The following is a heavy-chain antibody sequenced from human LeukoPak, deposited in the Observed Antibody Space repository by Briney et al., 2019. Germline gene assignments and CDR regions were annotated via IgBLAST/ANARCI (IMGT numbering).Heavy chain of an antibody. J-gene: IGHJ4*02. CDR3: AKDGDSSGYLYYFDY. CDR2: ISWSSGSI. CDR1: GFTFDDYA. V-gene: IGHV3-9*01. Sequence: GGSLRLSCAASGFTFDDYAMHWVRQAPGKGLEWVSGISWSSGSIGYADSVKGRFTISRDNAKNSLYLQMNSLRAEDTALYYCAKDGDSSGYLYYFDYWGQGTLVTVSS. D-gene: IGHD3-22*01.